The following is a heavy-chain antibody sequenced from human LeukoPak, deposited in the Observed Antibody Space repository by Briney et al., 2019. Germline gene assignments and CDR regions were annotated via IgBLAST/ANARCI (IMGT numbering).Heavy chain of an antibody. CDR3: ARSTSGCFDY. CDR1: GFTFSSYW. D-gene: IGHD7-27*01. J-gene: IGHJ4*02. Sequence: PGGSLRLSCAASGFTFSSYWMHWVRQAPGKGLVWVARINNDGSTTMYADSVKGRFTISRDNAKNTLYLQMSNQRPEDTAVYYCARSTSGCFDYWGQGALVTVSS. V-gene: IGHV3-74*03. CDR2: INNDGSTT.